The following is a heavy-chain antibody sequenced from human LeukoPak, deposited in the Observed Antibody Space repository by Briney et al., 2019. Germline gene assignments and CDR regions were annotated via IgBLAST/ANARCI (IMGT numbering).Heavy chain of an antibody. CDR1: GYTFTGYY. J-gene: IGHJ4*02. V-gene: IGHV1-2*02. CDR2: INPNSGGT. D-gene: IGHD4-11*01. Sequence: GASVKVSCKASGYTFTGYYMHWVRQAPGQGLEWMGWINPNSGGTNYAQKFQGRVTMTRDTSISTAYMELSRLRSDDTAVYYCARVYSNYAGVDPFDYWGQGTLVTVSS. CDR3: ARVYSNYAGVDPFDY.